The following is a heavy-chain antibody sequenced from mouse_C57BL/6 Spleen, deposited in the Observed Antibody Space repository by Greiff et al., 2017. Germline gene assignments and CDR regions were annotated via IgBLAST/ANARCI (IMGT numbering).Heavy chain of an antibody. CDR3: ARGGNYGSSYGGYAMDY. J-gene: IGHJ4*01. CDR1: GYTFTSYW. V-gene: IGHV1-55*01. Sequence: VQLQQPGAELVKPGASVKMSCKASGYTFTSYWITWVKQRPGQGLEWIGDIYPGSGSTNYNEKFKSKATLTVDTSSSTAYMQLSSLTSEDSAVYYCARGGNYGSSYGGYAMDYWGQGTSVTVSS. CDR2: IYPGSGST. D-gene: IGHD1-1*01.